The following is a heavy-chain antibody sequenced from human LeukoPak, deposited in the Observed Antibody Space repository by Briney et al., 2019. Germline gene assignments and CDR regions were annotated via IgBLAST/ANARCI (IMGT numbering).Heavy chain of an antibody. CDR1: GFTFSSYA. Sequence: GGSLILSCAASGFTFSSYAMSWVRQAPGKGLEWVSAISGSGGSTYYADSVKGRFTISRDNSKNTLYLQMNSLRAEDTAVYYCAKVRTYGDYGFDYWGQGTLVTVSS. CDR3: AKVRTYGDYGFDY. V-gene: IGHV3-23*01. D-gene: IGHD4-17*01. J-gene: IGHJ4*02. CDR2: ISGSGGST.